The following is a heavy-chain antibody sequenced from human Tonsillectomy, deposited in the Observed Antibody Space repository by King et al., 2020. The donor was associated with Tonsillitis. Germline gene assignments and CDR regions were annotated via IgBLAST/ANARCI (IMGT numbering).Heavy chain of an antibody. Sequence: QLQESGPGLVKPSQTLSLSCNVSGGSISSGDYYWSWVRQPPGEGLEWIGYIYSSGSTYYNPSLRSRVTILLDTSKNQFSLKLRSVTAADTAMYYCANELRQGLWFDPWGQGTLVIVSS. J-gene: IGHJ5*02. CDR1: GGSISSGDYY. CDR2: IYSSGST. CDR3: ANELRQGLWFDP. D-gene: IGHD3-10*01. V-gene: IGHV4-30-4*01.